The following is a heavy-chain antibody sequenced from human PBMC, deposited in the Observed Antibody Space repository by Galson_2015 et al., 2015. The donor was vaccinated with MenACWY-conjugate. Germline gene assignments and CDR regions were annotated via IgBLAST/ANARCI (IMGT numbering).Heavy chain of an antibody. J-gene: IGHJ4*02. Sequence: GLEWIGSIYYSGSTYYNPSLKNRVTISVDTSKNQFSLKLSSVTAADTAVYYCARDRIAVAGDNFDYWGQGTLVTVSS. V-gene: IGHV4-39*07. CDR2: IYYSGST. D-gene: IGHD6-19*01. CDR3: ARDRIAVAGDNFDY.